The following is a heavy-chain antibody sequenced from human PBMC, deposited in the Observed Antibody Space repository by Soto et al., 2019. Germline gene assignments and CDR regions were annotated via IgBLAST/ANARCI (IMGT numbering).Heavy chain of an antibody. D-gene: IGHD5-18*01. CDR3: ARVPNVDTAMDHPNYYYYYGMDV. Sequence: ASDTLSLTCAVSGGSISSGGYSWSWIRQPPGKGLEWIGYIYHSGSTYYNPSLKSRVTISVDRSKNQFSLKLSSVTAADTAVYYCARVPNVDTAMDHPNYYYYYGMDVWGQGTTVTVSS. CDR2: IYHSGST. J-gene: IGHJ6*02. V-gene: IGHV4-30-2*01. CDR1: GGSISSGGYS.